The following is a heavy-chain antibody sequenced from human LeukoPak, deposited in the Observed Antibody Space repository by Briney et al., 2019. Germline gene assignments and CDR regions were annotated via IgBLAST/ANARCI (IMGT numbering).Heavy chain of an antibody. CDR2: IIPILGIA. V-gene: IGHV1-69*04. CDR3: ARGVSRNYYDSSCDY. J-gene: IGHJ4*02. D-gene: IGHD3-22*01. CDR1: GGTFSSYA. Sequence: SVKVSCKASGGTFSSYAISWVRQAPGQGLEWMGRIIPILGIANYAQKFQGRVTITADKSTSTAYMELSSLRSEDTAVYYCARGVSRNYYDSSCDYWGQGTLVTVSS.